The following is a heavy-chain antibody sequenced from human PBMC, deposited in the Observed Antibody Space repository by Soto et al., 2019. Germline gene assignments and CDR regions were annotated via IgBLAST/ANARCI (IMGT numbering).Heavy chain of an antibody. V-gene: IGHV1-58*01. D-gene: IGHD2-2*01. CDR1: GFTFTSSA. CDR3: AADPDSSTRSYRFDP. J-gene: IGHJ5*02. CDR2: IVVGSGNT. Sequence: ASVKVSCKASGFTFTSSAVQWVRQARGQRLEWIGWIVVGSGNTNYAQKFQERVTITRDMSTSTAYMELSSLRSEDTAVYYCAADPDSSTRSYRFDPWGQGTLVTVSS.